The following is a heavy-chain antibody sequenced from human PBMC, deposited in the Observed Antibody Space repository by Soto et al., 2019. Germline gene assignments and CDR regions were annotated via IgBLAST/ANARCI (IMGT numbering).Heavy chain of an antibody. CDR2: ISGSGGST. Sequence: GGSLRLSCAASGFTFSSYAMSWVRQAPGKGLEWVSAISGSGGSTYYADSVKGRFTISRDNSKNTLYLQMNSLRAEDTAVYYCARDKRKWLGAYGMDVWGQGTTVTVSS. D-gene: IGHD3-22*01. J-gene: IGHJ6*02. CDR3: ARDKRKWLGAYGMDV. V-gene: IGHV3-23*01. CDR1: GFTFSSYA.